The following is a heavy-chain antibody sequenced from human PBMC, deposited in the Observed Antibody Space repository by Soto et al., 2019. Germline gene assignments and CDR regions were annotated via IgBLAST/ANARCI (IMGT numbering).Heavy chain of an antibody. CDR2: ISSSSSYT. J-gene: IGHJ4*02. CDR3: ARDRFYSSMDY. V-gene: IGHV3-11*05. Sequence: QVQLVESGGGLVKPGGSLRLSCAASGFTFSDYYMSWIREAPGKGLEWVSYISSSSSYTNYADSLKGRFTLSRDNAKNSRYLQMNSLRAEDAAVYYCARDRFYSSMDYWGQGTLVTVSS. CDR1: GFTFSDYY. D-gene: IGHD6-13*01.